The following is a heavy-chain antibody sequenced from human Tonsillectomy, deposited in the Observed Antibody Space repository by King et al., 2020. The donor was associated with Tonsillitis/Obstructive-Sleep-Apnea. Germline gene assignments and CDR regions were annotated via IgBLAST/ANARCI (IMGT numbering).Heavy chain of an antibody. CDR3: SRQGDIVVVPAANDAFDI. Sequence: LQLQESGPGLVKPSETLSLTCTVSGGSISSSSYYWGWIRQPPGKGLEWIGSIYYSGSTYYKPSLKSRVTISVDTSKNQFSLKLSSLTAADTAVYYCSRQGDIVVVPAANDAFDIWGQGQWSPSLQ. D-gene: IGHD2-2*01. CDR1: GGSISSSSYY. CDR2: IYYSGST. V-gene: IGHV4-39*01. J-gene: IGHJ3*02.